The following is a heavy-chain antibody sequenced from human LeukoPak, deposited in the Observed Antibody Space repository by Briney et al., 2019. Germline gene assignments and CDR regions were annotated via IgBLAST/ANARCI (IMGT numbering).Heavy chain of an antibody. CDR2: ISERGGST. Sequence: GGSLRLSCVVSGISLSNYAMTWVRQAPGKGLEWVSYISERGGSTTYADSVKGRFTISGDNSKNTLYLQMNSLRAEDTAVYYCAKSRSSSWASQVWGQGTLVTVSS. J-gene: IGHJ4*02. CDR1: GISLSNYA. V-gene: IGHV3-23*01. D-gene: IGHD6-13*01. CDR3: AKSRSSSWASQV.